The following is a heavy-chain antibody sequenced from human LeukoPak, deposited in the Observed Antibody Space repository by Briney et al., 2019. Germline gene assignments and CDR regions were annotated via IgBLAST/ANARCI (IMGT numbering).Heavy chain of an antibody. CDR1: GYTFTGYY. CDR2: INPNSGGT. D-gene: IGHD6-19*01. J-gene: IGHJ4*02. Sequence: GVSVKVSCKASGYTFTGYYMHWVRQAPGQGLEWMGRINPNSGGTNYAQKFQGRVTMTRDTSISTAYMELSRLRSDDTAVYYCARARPAIAVAGTRVVDYWGQGTLVTVSS. CDR3: ARARPAIAVAGTRVVDY. V-gene: IGHV1-2*06.